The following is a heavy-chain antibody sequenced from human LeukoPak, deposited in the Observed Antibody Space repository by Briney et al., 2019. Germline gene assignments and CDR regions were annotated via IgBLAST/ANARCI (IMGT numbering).Heavy chain of an antibody. CDR1: GDSISTYH. J-gene: IGHJ4*02. D-gene: IGHD5-18*01. CDR3: ARDKRHSYGRYFDP. Sequence: PSETLSLTCSVSGDSISTYHWTWIRKPPGKGLEWIGYMQSTGNSNYNPSLKNRVNIFVDMSKNQFVLNLRSVTAADTAVYYCARDKRHSYGRYFDPWGQGMLVTVSS. V-gene: IGHV4-59*01. CDR2: MQSTGNS.